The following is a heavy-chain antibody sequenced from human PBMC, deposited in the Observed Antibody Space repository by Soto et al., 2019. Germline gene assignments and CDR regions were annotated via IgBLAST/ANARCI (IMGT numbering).Heavy chain of an antibody. CDR3: ARGSERRYYGSGDVRNYYYYYGMDV. CDR2: INHSGST. J-gene: IGHJ6*02. V-gene: IGHV4-34*01. Sequence: SETLSLTCAVYGGSFSGYYWSWIRQPPGKGLEWIGEINHSGSTNYNPSLKSRVTISVDTSKNQFSLKLSSVTAADTAVYYCARGSERRYYGSGDVRNYYYYYGMDVWGQGTTVTVSS. CDR1: GGSFSGYY. D-gene: IGHD3-10*01.